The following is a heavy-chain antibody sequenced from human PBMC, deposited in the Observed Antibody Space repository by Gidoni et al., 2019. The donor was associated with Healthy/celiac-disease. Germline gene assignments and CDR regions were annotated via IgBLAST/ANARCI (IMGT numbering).Heavy chain of an antibody. CDR1: GFTLRSYR. Sequence: EVQLVESGGGLVKPGGSLRLSCAASGFTLRSYRMNWVRQAPGKGLECVSSISSSSSYIYYADSVKGRFTISRDNAKNSLYLQMNSLRAEDTAVYYCARVSPTAMVTPYYYYYGMDVWGQGTTVTVSS. V-gene: IGHV3-21*01. J-gene: IGHJ6*02. CDR3: ARVSPTAMVTPYYYYYGMDV. CDR2: ISSSSSYI. D-gene: IGHD5-18*01.